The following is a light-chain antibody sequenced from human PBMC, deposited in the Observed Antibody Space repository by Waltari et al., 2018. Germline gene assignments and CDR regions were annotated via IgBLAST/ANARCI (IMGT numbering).Light chain of an antibody. V-gene: IGKV4-1*01. CDR2: WAS. Sequence: DIVLTQSPDSLAVSLGEGATIMCRSNKSLLYSADYRHYLAWYQQKPRQAPRLLITWASTRESGVPDRFIGSGSGTDFILTISSLQPEDVALYFCQQYHTIPPTFGGGTKVEIK. CDR1: KSLLYSADYRHY. J-gene: IGKJ4*01. CDR3: QQYHTIPPT.